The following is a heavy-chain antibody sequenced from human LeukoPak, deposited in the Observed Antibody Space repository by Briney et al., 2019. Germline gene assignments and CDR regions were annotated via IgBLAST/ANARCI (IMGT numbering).Heavy chain of an antibody. J-gene: IGHJ3*02. CDR3: AREKVYYYDSSGYPYAFDI. CDR2: ISSSSSTI. D-gene: IGHD3-22*01. Sequence: PGGSLRLFCAASGFTFSSYSMNWVRQAPGKGLEWVSYISSSSSTIYYADSVKGRFTISRDNAKNSLYLQMNSLRAEDTAVYYCAREKVYYYDSSGYPYAFDIWGQGTMVTVSS. CDR1: GFTFSSYS. V-gene: IGHV3-48*01.